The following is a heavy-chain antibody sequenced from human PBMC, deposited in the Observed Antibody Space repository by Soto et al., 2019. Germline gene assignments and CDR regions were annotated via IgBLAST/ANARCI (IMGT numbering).Heavy chain of an antibody. CDR3: ARDRADYYGSTVYYYYGMDV. CDR1: GGTFSSYA. V-gene: IGHV1-69*01. D-gene: IGHD3-10*01. CDR2: IIPIFGTA. Sequence: VKVSCKASGGTFSSYAISWVRQAPGQGLEWMGGIIPIFGTANYAQKFQGRVTITADESTSTAYMELSSLRSEDTAVYYCARDRADYYGSTVYYYYGMDVWGQGTTVTVSS. J-gene: IGHJ6*02.